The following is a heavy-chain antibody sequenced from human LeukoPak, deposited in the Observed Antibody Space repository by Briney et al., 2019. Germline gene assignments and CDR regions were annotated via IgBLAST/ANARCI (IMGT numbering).Heavy chain of an antibody. D-gene: IGHD6-13*01. CDR3: AADPGSSWYRGYYYYYYMDV. J-gene: IGHJ6*03. V-gene: IGHV1-58*01. CDR1: WFTLYNPS. Sequence: SVKGSCKGSWFTLYNPSVQWGGQARGERPEWVRGVVVCGGNTNYAQKFQERVTITRDMSTSTAYMELSSLRSEDTAVYYCAADPGSSWYRGYYYYYYMDVWGKGTTVTVSS. CDR2: VVVCGGNT.